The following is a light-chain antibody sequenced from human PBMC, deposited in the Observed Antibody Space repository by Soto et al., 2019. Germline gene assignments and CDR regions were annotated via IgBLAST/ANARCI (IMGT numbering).Light chain of an antibody. J-gene: IGKJ2*01. Sequence: EIVLTQSPGTLSLSPGDRATLSCRASQRVSNSYLAWYQQKPGQAPRLLIYDPSTRAAGVPDRVTGGGSGTDFTLTISALEPEDFALYFCQQYERPPFAFGQGTRLEI. CDR3: QQYERPPFA. CDR1: QRVSNSY. CDR2: DPS. V-gene: IGKV3-20*01.